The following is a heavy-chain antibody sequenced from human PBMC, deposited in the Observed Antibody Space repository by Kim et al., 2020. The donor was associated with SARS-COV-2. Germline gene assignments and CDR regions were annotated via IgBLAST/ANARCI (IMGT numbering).Heavy chain of an antibody. Sequence: LSLTCAASGFTFSSYAMSWVRQAPGKGLEWVSDISGSGGSTYYADSVKGRFTISRDNSKNTLYLQMNSLRAEDTAVYYCAKGANARYFDWLSIPDWFDPWGQGILVTVSS. D-gene: IGHD3-9*01. CDR1: GFTFSSYA. CDR3: AKGANARYFDWLSIPDWFDP. J-gene: IGHJ5*02. CDR2: ISGSGGST. V-gene: IGHV3-23*01.